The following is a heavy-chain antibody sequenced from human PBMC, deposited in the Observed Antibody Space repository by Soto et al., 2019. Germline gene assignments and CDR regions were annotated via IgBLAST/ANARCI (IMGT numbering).Heavy chain of an antibody. D-gene: IGHD3-10*01. CDR3: ARAMRFGDPWGMDV. Sequence: EVQLVESGGGLVQPGGSLRLSCAASGFTFSSYDMHWVRQATGKGLEWVSAIGTAGDTYYPGSVKGRFTISRENAKNSLYLQMNSLRAEDTAVYYCARAMRFGDPWGMDVWGQGTTVTVSS. J-gene: IGHJ6*02. CDR2: IGTAGDT. CDR1: GFTFSSYD. V-gene: IGHV3-13*01.